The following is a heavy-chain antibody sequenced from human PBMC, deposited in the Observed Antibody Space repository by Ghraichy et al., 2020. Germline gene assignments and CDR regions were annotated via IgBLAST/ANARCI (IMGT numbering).Heavy chain of an antibody. CDR2: IKSKTDGGTT. CDR3: TTGLLGYCSSTSCYYNYYYGMDV. V-gene: IGHV3-15*01. Sequence: GESLRLSCAASGFTFSNAWMSWVRQAPGKGLEWVGRIKSKTDGGTTDYAAPVKGRFTISRDDSKNTLYLQMNSLKTEDTAVYYCTTGLLGYCSSTSCYYNYYYGMDVWGQGTTVTVSS. J-gene: IGHJ6*02. CDR1: GFTFSNAW. D-gene: IGHD2-2*01.